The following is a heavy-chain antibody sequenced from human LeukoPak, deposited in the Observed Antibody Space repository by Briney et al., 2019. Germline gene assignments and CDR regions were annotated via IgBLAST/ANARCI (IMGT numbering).Heavy chain of an antibody. CDR2: IYYSGST. D-gene: IGHD3-22*01. Sequence: TSETLSLTCTVSGGSISSYYWSWIRQPPGKGLEWIGYIYYSGSTNYNPSLKSRVTISVDTSKNQFSLKLSSVTAADTAVYYCARAVDDYYDSSGYYRLDYWGQGTLVTVSS. V-gene: IGHV4-59*01. CDR3: ARAVDDYYDSSGYYRLDY. J-gene: IGHJ4*02. CDR1: GGSISSYY.